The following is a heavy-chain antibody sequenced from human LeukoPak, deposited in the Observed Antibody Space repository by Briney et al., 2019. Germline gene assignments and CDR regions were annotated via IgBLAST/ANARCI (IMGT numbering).Heavy chain of an antibody. Sequence: PGRSQRLPCAVSGVTLKNFDMHWVRHVPGKGLEWVSGTRRSSGTIVYADSVKGRFTISRENVKNSLYLQLNSPRPEDTGLYYCSKDKIVQGQPYFDYWGQGALVTVSS. CDR3: SKDKIVQGQPYFDY. CDR2: TRRSSGTI. J-gene: IGHJ4*02. D-gene: IGHD2/OR15-2a*01. V-gene: IGHV3-9*01. CDR1: GVTLKNFD.